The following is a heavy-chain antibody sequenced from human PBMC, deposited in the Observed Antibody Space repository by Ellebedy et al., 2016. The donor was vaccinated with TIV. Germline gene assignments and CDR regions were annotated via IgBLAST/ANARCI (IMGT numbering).Heavy chain of an antibody. Sequence: GESLKISCAASGFGFSSYAMSWVRQAPGKGLEWVSGISDSGGNTYYADSVKGRFTISRDNSKKTLYMQINSLTAGDTAVYYCAKAWFGFYYFGMDVWGQGTTVIVSS. D-gene: IGHD3-10*01. CDR3: AKAWFGFYYFGMDV. CDR2: ISDSGGNT. CDR1: GFGFSSYA. V-gene: IGHV3-23*01. J-gene: IGHJ6*02.